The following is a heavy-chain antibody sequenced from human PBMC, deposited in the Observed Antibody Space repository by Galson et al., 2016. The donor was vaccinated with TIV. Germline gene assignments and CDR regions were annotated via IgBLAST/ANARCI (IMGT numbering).Heavy chain of an antibody. CDR2: IIPIFGTP. CDR3: ARPLLTTTYYYYGMDV. V-gene: IGHV1-69*13. Sequence: SVKVSCKASGGTFSVYAISWVRQAPGQGLEWMGGIIPIFGTPNYAQKFQGRVTITADESRTYMEVSSLRSEDTAVYYYARPLLTTTYYYYGMDVWGQGTTVTVSS. J-gene: IGHJ6*02. D-gene: IGHD3-16*01. CDR1: GGTFSVYA.